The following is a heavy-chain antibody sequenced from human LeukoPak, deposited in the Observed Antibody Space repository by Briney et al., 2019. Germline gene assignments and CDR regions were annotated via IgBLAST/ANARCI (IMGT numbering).Heavy chain of an antibody. CDR3: ARFTIFGVVTAHDY. J-gene: IGHJ4*02. V-gene: IGHV4-4*02. CDR2: IYHSGST. D-gene: IGHD3-3*01. Sequence: SETLSLTCAVSGGSISSSNWWSWVRQPPGQGLEWIGEIYHSGSTNYNPSLKSRVTISVDKSKNQFSLKLSSVTAADTAVYYCARFTIFGVVTAHDYWGQGTLVTVSS. CDR1: GGSISSSNW.